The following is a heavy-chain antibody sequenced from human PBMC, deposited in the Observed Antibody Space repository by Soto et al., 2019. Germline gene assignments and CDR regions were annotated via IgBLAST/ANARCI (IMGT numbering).Heavy chain of an antibody. Sequence: PSETLSLTCTVSGGSISSYYWSWIRQPPGKGLEWIGYIYYSGSTNYNPSLKSRVTISVDTSKNQFSLKLSSVTAADTAVYYCARSLYGSGSYSDYWGQGTLVTVSS. J-gene: IGHJ4*02. CDR3: ARSLYGSGSYSDY. CDR2: IYYSGST. CDR1: GGSISSYY. V-gene: IGHV4-59*01. D-gene: IGHD3-10*01.